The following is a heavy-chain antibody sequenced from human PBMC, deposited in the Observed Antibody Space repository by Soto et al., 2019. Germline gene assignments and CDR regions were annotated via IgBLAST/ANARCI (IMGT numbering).Heavy chain of an antibody. J-gene: IGHJ5*02. Sequence: ASVKVSCKASGYTFTSYYMHWVRQAPGQGLEWMGIINPSGGSTSYAQKFQGRVTMTRDTSTSTVYMELSSLRSEDTAVYYCARDLTSKFFDPPRWFDLWGQGTLVTVSS. CDR1: GYTFTSYY. CDR2: INPSGGST. V-gene: IGHV1-46*01. CDR3: ARDLTSKFFDPPRWFDL.